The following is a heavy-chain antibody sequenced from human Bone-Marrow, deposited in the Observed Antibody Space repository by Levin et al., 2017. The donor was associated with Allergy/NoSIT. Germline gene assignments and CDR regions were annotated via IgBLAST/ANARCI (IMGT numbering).Heavy chain of an antibody. V-gene: IGHV3-74*01. CDR2: LNSDGGNS. CDR1: GFTFSRYW. J-gene: IGHJ6*02. D-gene: IGHD3-10*01. Sequence: AGGSLRLSCAASGFTFSRYWMHWVRQAPGKGLVWVSRLNSDGGNSKYADSVEGRFTISRDNARNTLYLQMNSLRDEDTAVYYCARDLGRYEYGVTFGRYYEYFAMDVWGQGTTVTVSS. CDR3: ARDLGRYEYGVTFGRYYEYFAMDV.